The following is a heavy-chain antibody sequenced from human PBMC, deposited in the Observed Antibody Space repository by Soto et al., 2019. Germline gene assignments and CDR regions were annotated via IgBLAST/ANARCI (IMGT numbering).Heavy chain of an antibody. Sequence: QVQLQESGPGLVKPSGTLSLTCAVSGGSISNGNWWTWVRQPPGKGLEWIGEIYHSGSTIPNPSLKSRVTLSIDKSKNQFSLRLNSVTAADTAVYYCASSRALDLSFDAWGQGTLVTVSS. CDR3: ASSRALDLSFDA. J-gene: IGHJ4*02. V-gene: IGHV4-4*02. CDR2: IYHSGST. D-gene: IGHD3-9*01. CDR1: GGSISNGNW.